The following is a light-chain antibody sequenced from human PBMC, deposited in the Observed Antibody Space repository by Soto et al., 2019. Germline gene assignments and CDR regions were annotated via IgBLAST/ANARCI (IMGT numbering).Light chain of an antibody. CDR2: GAS. CDR1: QSVSSNY. CDR3: QQRSNWPPIT. J-gene: IGKJ5*01. V-gene: IGKV3D-20*02. Sequence: IVMTQSPATLSVSLGERATLSCRASQSVSSNYLAWYQQKPGQAPRLLIYGASNRATGIPDRFSGSGSGTDFTLTISSLEPEDFAVYYCQQRSNWPPITFGQGTRLEIK.